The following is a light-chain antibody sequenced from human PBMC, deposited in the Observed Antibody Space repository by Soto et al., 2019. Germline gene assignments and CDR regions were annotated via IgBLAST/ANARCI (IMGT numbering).Light chain of an antibody. CDR3: QQYGSSPTT. J-gene: IGKJ5*01. V-gene: IGKV3-20*01. Sequence: EIVLTQSPGTLSLSPGERATLSCRASQSISSSYLAWYQQKPGQAPRLLIYGASNRATDIPDRFSGSGSGTDFTLTISRLEPEDFAVYYCQQYGSSPTTLGQGTRLDIK. CDR1: QSISSSY. CDR2: GAS.